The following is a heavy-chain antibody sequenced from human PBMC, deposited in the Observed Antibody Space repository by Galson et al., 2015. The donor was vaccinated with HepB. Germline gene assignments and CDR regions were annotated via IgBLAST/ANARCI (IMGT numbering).Heavy chain of an antibody. V-gene: IGHV5-51*01. CDR3: ASARGPPREGRGAFDI. Sequence: QSGAEVKKPGESLKISCKGSGYSFTSYWIGWVRQMPGKGLEWMGIIYPGDSDTRYSPSFQGQVTISADKSISTAYLQWSSLKASDTAMYYCASARGPPREGRGAFDIWGQGTMVTVSS. J-gene: IGHJ3*02. D-gene: IGHD1-26*01. CDR1: GYSFTSYW. CDR2: IYPGDSDT.